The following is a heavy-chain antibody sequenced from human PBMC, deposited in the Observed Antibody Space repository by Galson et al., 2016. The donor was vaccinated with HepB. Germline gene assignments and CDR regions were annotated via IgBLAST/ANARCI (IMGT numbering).Heavy chain of an antibody. Sequence: SLRPSCAVSGSIFSGYWMSGVRQAPGEGLEWVANINPDGSQKYYVDSVRGRFTISRDNAKNSLFLYMNNVRADDTALYYCARGRYCSGGGCYQDYWGQGTLVTVSS. D-gene: IGHD2-15*01. CDR1: GSIFSGYW. J-gene: IGHJ4*02. V-gene: IGHV3-7*03. CDR2: INPDGSQK. CDR3: ARGRYCSGGGCYQDY.